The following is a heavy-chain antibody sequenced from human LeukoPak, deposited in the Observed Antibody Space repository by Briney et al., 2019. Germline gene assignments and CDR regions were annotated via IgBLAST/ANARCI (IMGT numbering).Heavy chain of an antibody. Sequence: SETLSLTCAVYGGSFSAYYWSWIRQPPGKGLEWIGEINHGGSTNYNPSLKSRVTISVDTSKNQFYLRLSSVTAADTAVYYCARGCAPGSLGSGSYYRHYYYYYGMDVWGQGTTVTVSS. J-gene: IGHJ6*02. CDR3: ARGCAPGSLGSGSYYRHYYYYYGMDV. CDR2: INHGGST. D-gene: IGHD3-10*01. CDR1: GGSFSAYY. V-gene: IGHV4-34*01.